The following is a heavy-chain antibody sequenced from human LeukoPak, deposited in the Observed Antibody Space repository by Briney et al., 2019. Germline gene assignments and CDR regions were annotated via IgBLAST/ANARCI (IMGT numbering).Heavy chain of an antibody. J-gene: IGHJ4*02. CDR3: AKDGYYDRSGSYFDY. D-gene: IGHD3-22*01. CDR2: ISGSGGST. CDR1: GFTFSSYA. Sequence: GGSLRLSCAASGFTFSSYAMSWVRQAPGKGLEWVSAISGSGGSTYYADSVKGRFTISRDNSKNTLYLQMNSLRAEDTAVYYCAKDGYYDRSGSYFDYWGQGTLVTVSS. V-gene: IGHV3-23*01.